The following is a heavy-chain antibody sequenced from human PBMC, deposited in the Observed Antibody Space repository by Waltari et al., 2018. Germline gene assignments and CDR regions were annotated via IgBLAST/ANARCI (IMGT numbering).Heavy chain of an antibody. CDR1: GGTFSSYA. CDR3: ARGPVAQNRKGLFDY. V-gene: IGHV1-69*12. J-gene: IGHJ4*02. CDR2: IIPIVGTA. D-gene: IGHD2-15*01. Sequence: QVQLVQSGAEVKKPGSSVKVSCKASGGTFSSYAISWVRQAPGQGLEWMGGIIPIVGTANYAQKFQGRVTITADESTSTAYMELSSLRAEDTAVYYCARGPVAQNRKGLFDYWGQGTLVTVSS.